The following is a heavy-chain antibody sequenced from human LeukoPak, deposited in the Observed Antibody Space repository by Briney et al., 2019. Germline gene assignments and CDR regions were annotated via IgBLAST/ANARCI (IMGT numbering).Heavy chain of an antibody. CDR1: GYTFTSYD. CDR3: ARISSGYYYGFDY. V-gene: IGHV1-8*01. J-gene: IGHJ4*02. Sequence: ASVKVSCKASGYTFTSYDINWVRQATGQGLEWMGWMNPNSGNTSYAQKFQGRVTMTRDTSTSTVYMELSSLRSEDTAVYYCARISSGYYYGFDYWGQGTLVTVSS. D-gene: IGHD3-22*01. CDR2: MNPNSGNT.